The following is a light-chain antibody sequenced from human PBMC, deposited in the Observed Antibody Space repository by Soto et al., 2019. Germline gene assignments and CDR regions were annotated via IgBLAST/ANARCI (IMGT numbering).Light chain of an antibody. CDR1: SSDVGSYNL. J-gene: IGLJ2*01. CDR3: WSYAGSNTVV. V-gene: IGLV2-23*01. Sequence: QSVLTQPASVSGSPGQSITISCTGTSSDVGSYNLVSWFQQHPGKAPKLMIYEGNKRPSGVSNRFSGSKSGNTASLTISGLKAEDEADYYCWSYAGSNTVVFGGGTKLTVL. CDR2: EGN.